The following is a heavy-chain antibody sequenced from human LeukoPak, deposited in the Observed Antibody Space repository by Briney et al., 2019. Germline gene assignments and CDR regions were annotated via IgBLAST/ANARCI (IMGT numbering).Heavy chain of an antibody. CDR1: GYTFTSYY. Sequence: GASVKVSCKASGYTFTSYYMHWVRQAPGQGLEWMGIINPSGGSTSYAQKFQGRVTMTRDTSTSTVYMELSSLRSEDTAVYYCARPTKSGYSSSWYDYWGQGTLVTVSS. CDR2: INPSGGST. V-gene: IGHV1-46*01. CDR3: ARPTKSGYSSSWYDY. D-gene: IGHD6-13*01. J-gene: IGHJ4*02.